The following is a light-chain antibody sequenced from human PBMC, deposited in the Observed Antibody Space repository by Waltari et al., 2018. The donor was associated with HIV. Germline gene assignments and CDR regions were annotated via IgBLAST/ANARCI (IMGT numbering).Light chain of an antibody. CDR3: HQRSTWPRT. V-gene: IGKV3-11*01. Sequence: EIVLTQSPATLSLTPGERATLSCRASQSVSNYLAWYQQKSGQAPRLLIYDASNRATGIPARFSASGSGTDFTLTISSLQPEDFAFYYCHQRSTWPRTFGQGTKVEIK. CDR2: DAS. CDR1: QSVSNY. J-gene: IGKJ1*01.